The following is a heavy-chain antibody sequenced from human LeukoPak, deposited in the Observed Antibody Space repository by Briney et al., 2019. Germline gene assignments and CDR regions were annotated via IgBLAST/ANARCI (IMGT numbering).Heavy chain of an antibody. CDR3: AKVSRWFGEYYEH. Sequence: QPGRSLRLSCAASGFTFSSYGMHWVRQAPGKGLEWVAVISYDGSNKYYADSVKGRFTISGDNSKNTLYLQMNSLRAEDTAVYYCAKVSRWFGEYYEHWGQGTLVTVSS. CDR1: GFTFSSYG. V-gene: IGHV3-30*18. D-gene: IGHD3-10*01. CDR2: ISYDGSNK. J-gene: IGHJ4*02.